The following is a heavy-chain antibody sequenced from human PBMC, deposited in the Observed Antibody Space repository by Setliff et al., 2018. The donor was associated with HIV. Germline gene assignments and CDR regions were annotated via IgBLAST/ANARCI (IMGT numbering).Heavy chain of an antibody. J-gene: IGHJ4*01. CDR1: TDSLSSSTNH. CDR2: INYGGAP. D-gene: IGHD3-22*01. CDR3: ARDPHYFDTSGYYSYFYFDY. Sequence: SETLSLTCTVSTDSLSSSTNHWGWIRQPPGKGLEWIGNINYGGAPYYNPSLKSRVTISIDTSKSQFSLKLTSVTAADTAVYFCARDPHYFDTSGYYSYFYFDYWGHGTLVT. V-gene: IGHV4-39*07.